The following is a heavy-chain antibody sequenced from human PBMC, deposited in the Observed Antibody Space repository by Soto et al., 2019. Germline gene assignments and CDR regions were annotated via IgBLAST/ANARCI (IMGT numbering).Heavy chain of an antibody. J-gene: IGHJ4*02. Sequence: PGGSLRLSCAASGFTFSNYGMHWVRQAPGKGLEWVAFIWYGGGNKYYAESVKGRFTISRDNSKNTLYLQMNSLRAEDTAVYYCARDGDVNTGFGKDYWGQGTLVTVSS. CDR2: IWYGGGNK. CDR3: ARDGDVNTGFGKDY. CDR1: GFTFSNYG. V-gene: IGHV3-33*01. D-gene: IGHD3-16*01.